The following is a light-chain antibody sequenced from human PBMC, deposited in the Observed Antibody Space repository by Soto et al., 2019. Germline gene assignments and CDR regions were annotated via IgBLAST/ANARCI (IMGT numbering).Light chain of an antibody. J-gene: IGKJ1*01. Sequence: DIQMTQSPSTLSASVGDRVTITCRASQSISSWLAWYQQKPGKAPKLLIYDASSLDSGVPSRFSGSGSGTEFTLTISSLQPDDCATYYCQQYNSYSWTFGQGTKVEIK. V-gene: IGKV1-5*01. CDR3: QQYNSYSWT. CDR1: QSISSW. CDR2: DAS.